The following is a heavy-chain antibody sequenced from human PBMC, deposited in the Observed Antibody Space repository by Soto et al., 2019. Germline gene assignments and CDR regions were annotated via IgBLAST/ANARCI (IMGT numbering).Heavy chain of an antibody. CDR2: TYYRSKWYN. J-gene: IGHJ6*02. CDR3: ARDPGAAAIRYYYGMDV. CDR1: GDSVSSNSAA. D-gene: IGHD6-13*01. Sequence: PSQTLSLTCATSGDSVSSNSAAWNWIRQSPSRGLEWLGRTYYRSKWYNDYAVSVKSRITINPDTSKNQFSLQLNSVTPEDTSVYYCARDPGAAAIRYYYGMDVWGQGTTVTVSS. V-gene: IGHV6-1*01.